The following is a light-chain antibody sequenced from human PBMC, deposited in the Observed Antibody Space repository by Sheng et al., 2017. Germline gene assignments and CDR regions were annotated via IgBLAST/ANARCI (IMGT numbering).Light chain of an antibody. J-gene: IGLJ1*01. Sequence: QSALTQPPSASGSPGQSVTISCTGTSSDVGGYNYVSWYQQHPGKAPKLMIYEVSKRPSGVPDRFSGSKSGNTASLTVSGLQAEDEADYYCQSCDSSLSAHYVFGAGTKVTVL. V-gene: IGLV2-8*01. CDR1: SSDVGGYNY. CDR3: QSCDSSLSAHYV. CDR2: EVS.